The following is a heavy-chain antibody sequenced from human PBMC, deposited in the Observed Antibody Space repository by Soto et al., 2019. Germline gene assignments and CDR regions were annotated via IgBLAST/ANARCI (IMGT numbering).Heavy chain of an antibody. CDR3: AREMNSWGYSYGYFAY. J-gene: IGHJ4*02. D-gene: IGHD5-18*01. CDR2: IYTSGST. CDR1: GGSISSYY. Sequence: QVQLQESGPGLVKPSETLSLTCTVSGGSISSYYWSWIRQPAGKGLEWIGRIYTSGSTNYNPSLKSRVTMSVDTSKNQFSLKLSSVTAADTAVYYCAREMNSWGYSYGYFAYWGQVTLVTVSS. V-gene: IGHV4-4*07.